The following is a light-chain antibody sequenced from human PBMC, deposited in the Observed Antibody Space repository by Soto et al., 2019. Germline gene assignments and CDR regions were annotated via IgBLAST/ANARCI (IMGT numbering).Light chain of an antibody. CDR3: VQALQTPPA. V-gene: IGKV2-28*01. J-gene: IGKJ1*01. CDR2: LGS. CDR1: QSLLHSNGYNY. Sequence: DLVMTQSPLSLPVTPGEPASISCRSSQSLLHSNGYNYLDWYLQKPGQSPQLLIYLGSNRASGVPDRFSGSGSGTDFTLKISSVEAEDVGVYYCVQALQTPPACGQGTKVEIK.